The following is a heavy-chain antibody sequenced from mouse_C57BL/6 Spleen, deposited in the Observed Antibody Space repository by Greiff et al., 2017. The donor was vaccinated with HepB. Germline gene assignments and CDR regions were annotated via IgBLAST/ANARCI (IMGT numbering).Heavy chain of an antibody. Sequence: VQLQQPGTELVKPGASVKLSCKASGYTFTSYWMHWVKQRPGQGLEWIGNINPSNGGTNYNEKFKSKATLTVDKSSSTAYMPLSSLTAEDSAVYFFARGGSYNSNYDYAMDDWGQGNSVTVSS. CDR2: INPSNGGT. V-gene: IGHV1-53*01. D-gene: IGHD2-5*01. CDR1: GYTFTSYW. J-gene: IGHJ4*01. CDR3: ARGGSYNSNYDYAMDD.